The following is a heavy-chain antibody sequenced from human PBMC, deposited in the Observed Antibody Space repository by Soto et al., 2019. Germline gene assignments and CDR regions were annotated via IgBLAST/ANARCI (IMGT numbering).Heavy chain of an antibody. J-gene: IGHJ4*02. CDR2: ISGSGGST. D-gene: IGHD3-10*01. CDR1: GFTFSSYA. CDR3: AKGFYYGSGSFYNRPPPPDY. V-gene: IGHV3-23*01. Sequence: GGSLRLSCAASGFTFSSYAMSWVRQAPGKGLEWVSAISGSGGSTYYADSVKGRFTISRDNSKNTLYLQMNSLRAEDTAVYFFAKGFYYGSGSFYNRPPPPDYWGQGTLVTVSS.